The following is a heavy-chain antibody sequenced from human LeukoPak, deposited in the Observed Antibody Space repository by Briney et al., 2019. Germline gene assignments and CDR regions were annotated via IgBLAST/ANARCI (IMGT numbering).Heavy chain of an antibody. CDR3: ARVAITVTTYFDY. CDR1: GFTVSSNY. V-gene: IGHV3-23*01. CDR2: ISGSGGST. Sequence: GGSLRLSCAASGFTVSSNYMSWVRQAPGKGLEWVSAISGSGGSTYYADSVKGRFTISRDNSKNTLYLQMNSLRAEDTAVYYCARVAITVTTYFDYWGQGTLVTVSS. D-gene: IGHD4-11*01. J-gene: IGHJ4*02.